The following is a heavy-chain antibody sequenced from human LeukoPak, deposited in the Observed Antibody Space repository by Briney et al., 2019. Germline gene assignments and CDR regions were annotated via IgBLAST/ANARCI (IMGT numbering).Heavy chain of an antibody. Sequence: GGSLRLSCAASGFTFSSYAMSWVRQAPGKGLEWVSAISGSGGSTYYADSVKGRLTISRDNSKNTLYLQMNSLRAEDTAVYYCAKVGYCSSTSCHKSEMKPFDYWGQGTLVTVSS. V-gene: IGHV3-23*01. CDR3: AKVGYCSSTSCHKSEMKPFDY. CDR1: GFTFSSYA. D-gene: IGHD2-2*01. CDR2: ISGSGGST. J-gene: IGHJ4*02.